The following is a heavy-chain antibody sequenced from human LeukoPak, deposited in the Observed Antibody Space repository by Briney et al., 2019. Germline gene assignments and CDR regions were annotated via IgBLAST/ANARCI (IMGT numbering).Heavy chain of an antibody. CDR3: ARDSQRYCSSPSCSGCWFDP. J-gene: IGHJ5*02. D-gene: IGHD2-2*01. CDR2: ISAYNGIS. CDR1: GYTISSYG. V-gene: IGHV1-18*01. Sequence: ASVKVSCKASGYTISSYGISWVRQAPGQGLEWMGWISAYNGISNYAQSLQGRVTMTTDTSTSTAYMELRSLRTDDTAVFFCARDSQRYCSSPSCSGCWFDPWGQGTLVTVSS.